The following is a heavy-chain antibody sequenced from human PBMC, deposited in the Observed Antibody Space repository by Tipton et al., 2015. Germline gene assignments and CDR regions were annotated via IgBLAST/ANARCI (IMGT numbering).Heavy chain of an antibody. V-gene: IGHV4-39*01. CDR1: GDSISSRNYY. D-gene: IGHD3-22*01. CDR2: INYGGNT. J-gene: IGHJ2*01. CDR3: ARVRYDSSGYQNWYFDL. Sequence: TLSLTCTVSGDSISSRNYYWGWIRQPPGKGLEWIGTINYGGNTYYNPSLKSRVTVSVDTSKNQFSLRLSSVTAADTAVYYCARVRYDSSGYQNWYFDLWGRGTLVTVSS.